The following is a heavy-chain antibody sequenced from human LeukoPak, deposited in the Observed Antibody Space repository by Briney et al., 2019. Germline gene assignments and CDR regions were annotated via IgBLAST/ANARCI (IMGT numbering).Heavy chain of an antibody. Sequence: ASVKVSCKVSGYTLTELSMHWVRQAPGKGLEWMGGFDLEDGETIYAQKFQGRVTMTEDTSTDTAYMELSSLRSEDTAVYYCATVLSVLRYIDWSTYFDYWGQGTLVTVSS. CDR2: FDLEDGET. CDR1: GYTLTELS. V-gene: IGHV1-24*01. CDR3: ATVLSVLRYIDWSTYFDY. J-gene: IGHJ4*02. D-gene: IGHD3-9*01.